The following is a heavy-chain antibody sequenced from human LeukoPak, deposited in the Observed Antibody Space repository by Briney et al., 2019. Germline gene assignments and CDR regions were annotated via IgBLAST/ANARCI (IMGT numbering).Heavy chain of an antibody. CDR1: GFTFSSYS. CDR2: ISSSSSYI. CDR3: ARESTFSGYRY. Sequence: GGSLRLSCAASGFTFSSYSMNWVRQAPGKGLEWVSSISSSSSYIYYADSVKGRFTISRDNAKNSLYLQMNSLRAEDTAVYYCARESTFSGYRYWGQGTLVTVSS. V-gene: IGHV3-21*01. D-gene: IGHD3-22*01. J-gene: IGHJ4*02.